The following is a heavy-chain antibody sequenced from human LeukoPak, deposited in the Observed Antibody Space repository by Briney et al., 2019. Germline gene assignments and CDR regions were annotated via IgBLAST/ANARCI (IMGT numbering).Heavy chain of an antibody. J-gene: IGHJ4*02. V-gene: IGHV1-2*02. CDR3: ARAMRWVEDAIDY. CDR1: GYTFTDYF. CDR2: INPNSGGT. Sequence: GASVKVSCKASGYTFTDYFMHWVRQAPGQGLQWMGWINPNSGGTKYAQDFQSRVTMTRDTFISTAYMDLTSRTSDDTAVYYCARAMRWVEDAIDYWGQGTLVAVSS. D-gene: IGHD2-8*02.